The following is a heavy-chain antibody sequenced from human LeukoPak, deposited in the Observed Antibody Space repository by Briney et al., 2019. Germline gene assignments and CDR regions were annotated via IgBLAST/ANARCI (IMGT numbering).Heavy chain of an antibody. CDR3: ARSLTPDN. V-gene: IGHV3-21*06. J-gene: IGHJ4*02. Sequence: GGSLRLSCAASGFTFSTYSMTWVRQAPGRGLEWVSSIGVSSNHIYCADSVKGRFTISRDNAKNSLYLQMNNLRAEDTAVYYCARSLTPDNWGQGTLVSVSS. CDR1: GFTFSTYS. CDR2: IGVSSNHI.